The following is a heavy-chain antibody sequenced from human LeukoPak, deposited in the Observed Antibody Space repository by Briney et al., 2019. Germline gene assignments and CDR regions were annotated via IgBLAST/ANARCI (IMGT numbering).Heavy chain of an antibody. CDR3: ARPGFMITFGGVIVSDY. D-gene: IGHD3-16*02. CDR1: GGSISSSSYY. J-gene: IGHJ4*02. V-gene: IGHV4-39*07. Sequence: SSETLSLTCTVSGGSISSSSYYWGWIRQPPGKGLEWIGSIYYSGSTYYNPSLKSRVTISVDTPKNQFSLKLRSVTAADTAVYYCARPGFMITFGGVIVSDYWGQGTLVTVSS. CDR2: IYYSGST.